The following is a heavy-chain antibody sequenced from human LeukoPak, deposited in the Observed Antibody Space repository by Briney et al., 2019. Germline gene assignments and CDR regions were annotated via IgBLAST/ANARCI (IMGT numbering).Heavy chain of an antibody. Sequence: SETLSLTCTVSGGSISSYYWSWIRQPPGKGLEWIGYIYYSGSTNYNPSLKSRVTISVDTSKNQFSLKLSSVTAADTAVYYCARARLRWSYYFDYWGQGTLVTVSS. V-gene: IGHV4-59*12. J-gene: IGHJ4*02. CDR2: IYYSGST. CDR3: ARARLRWSYYFDY. CDR1: GGSISSYY. D-gene: IGHD4-23*01.